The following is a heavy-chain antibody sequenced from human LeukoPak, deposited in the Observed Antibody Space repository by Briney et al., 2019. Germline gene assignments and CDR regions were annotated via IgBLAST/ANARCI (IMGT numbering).Heavy chain of an antibody. D-gene: IGHD6-19*01. V-gene: IGHV3-74*01. Sequence: GGSLRLSCAASGFTFSSYWMHWVRQAPGKGLVWVSRINSDGSSTSYADSVKGRFTISRDNAKNSLYLQMNSLRAEDTAVYYCAKVIAVAGVFDYWGQGTLVTVSS. CDR3: AKVIAVAGVFDY. CDR2: INSDGSST. CDR1: GFTFSSYW. J-gene: IGHJ4*02.